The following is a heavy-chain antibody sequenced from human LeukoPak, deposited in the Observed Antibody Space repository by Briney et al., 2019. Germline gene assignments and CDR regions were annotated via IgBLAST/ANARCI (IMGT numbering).Heavy chain of an antibody. CDR2: ISWNSGSI. CDR1: GFTFSSYG. D-gene: IGHD3-10*02. J-gene: IGHJ6*04. CDR3: AELGITMIGGV. V-gene: IGHV3-9*01. Sequence: GRSLRLSCAASGFTFSSYGMHWVRQAPGKGLEWVSGISWNSGSIGYADSVKGRFTISRDNAKNSLYLQMNSLRAEDTAVYYCAELGITMIGGVWGKGTTVTISS.